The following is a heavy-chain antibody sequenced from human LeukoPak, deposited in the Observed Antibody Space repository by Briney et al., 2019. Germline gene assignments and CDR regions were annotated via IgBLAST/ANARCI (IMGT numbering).Heavy chain of an antibody. Sequence: SVKVSCKASGGTFSSYAISWVRQAPGQGLEWMGGIIPIVGTANYAQKFQGRVTITTDESTSTAYMELSSLRSEDTAVYYCARDRVPAATGYGGSYRSFDPWGQGTLVTVSS. D-gene: IGHD1-26*01. CDR2: IIPIVGTA. J-gene: IGHJ5*02. CDR3: ARDRVPAATGYGGSYRSFDP. CDR1: GGTFSSYA. V-gene: IGHV1-69*05.